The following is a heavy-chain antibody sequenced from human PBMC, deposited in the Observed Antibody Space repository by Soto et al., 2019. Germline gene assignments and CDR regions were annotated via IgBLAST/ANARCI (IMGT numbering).Heavy chain of an antibody. Sequence: PGGSLRLSCVASGFTFSNYWMHWVRQAPGKGLVWVSRIKNDGRSTMYADSVKGRFTISRDNANNILYLQMNSLRAEDTAVYYCALSLGETTPSSEDYWGQGTPVTVSS. CDR2: IKNDGRST. CDR1: GFTFSNYW. V-gene: IGHV3-74*03. J-gene: IGHJ4*02. CDR3: ALSLGETTPSSEDY. D-gene: IGHD4-4*01.